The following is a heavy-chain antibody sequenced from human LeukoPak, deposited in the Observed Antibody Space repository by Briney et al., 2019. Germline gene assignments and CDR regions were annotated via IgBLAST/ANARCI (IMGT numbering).Heavy chain of an antibody. V-gene: IGHV3-7*01. D-gene: IGHD1-14*01. CDR3: ATFSGAHHKTFDS. CDR2: IKQDGSDK. J-gene: IGHJ4*02. Sequence: PGGPLRLSCAASGLTFRNYWMSWVRQAPGKGLEWVANIKQDGSDKFYVDSVNGRFTISRDNAKNSLYLQMNTLRAEDTAIYYCATFSGAHHKTFDSWGQGTLVTVSS. CDR1: GLTFRNYW.